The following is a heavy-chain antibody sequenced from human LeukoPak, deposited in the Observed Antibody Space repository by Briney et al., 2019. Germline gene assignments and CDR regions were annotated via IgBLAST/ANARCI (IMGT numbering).Heavy chain of an antibody. V-gene: IGHV1-18*04. J-gene: IGHJ5*02. CDR1: GYTFASYG. Sequence: ASVKVSCKASGYTFASYGISWVRQAPGQGIEWMGWISAYNGNTNYAQKLQGRVTMTTDTSTSTAYMELRSLRSDDTAVYYCARGIAAGQWFDPWGQGTLVTVSS. CDR3: ARGIAAGQWFDP. D-gene: IGHD6-13*01. CDR2: ISAYNGNT.